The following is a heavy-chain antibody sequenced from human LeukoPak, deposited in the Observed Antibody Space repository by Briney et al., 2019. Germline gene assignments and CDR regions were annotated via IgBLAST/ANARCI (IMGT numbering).Heavy chain of an antibody. D-gene: IGHD2-15*01. CDR1: GFTVSSNY. Sequence: GGSLRLSCAASGFTVSSNYMSWVRQAPGKGLEWVSVIYSGGNTYYADSVKGRFTISRDNSKNTLYLQMNSLRAEDTAVYYCARERMVAPDYYYGMDVWGQGTTVTVSS. CDR3: ARERMVAPDYYYGMDV. J-gene: IGHJ6*02. V-gene: IGHV3-53*01. CDR2: IYSGGNT.